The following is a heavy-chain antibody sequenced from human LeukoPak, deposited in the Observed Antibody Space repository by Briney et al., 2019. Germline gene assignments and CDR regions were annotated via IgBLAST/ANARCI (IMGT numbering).Heavy chain of an antibody. CDR3: ARLAARPTYYYYYYMDV. V-gene: IGHV1-18*01. CDR1: GYSSTNYG. D-gene: IGHD6-6*01. J-gene: IGHJ6*03. Sequence: GASVKVSCKASGYSSTNYGISWVRQAPGQGLEWMGWISAYNGNTNYAQKLQGRVTMTTDTSTSTAYMELRRLRSDDTAVYYCARLAARPTYYYYYYMDVWGKGTTVTVSS. CDR2: ISAYNGNT.